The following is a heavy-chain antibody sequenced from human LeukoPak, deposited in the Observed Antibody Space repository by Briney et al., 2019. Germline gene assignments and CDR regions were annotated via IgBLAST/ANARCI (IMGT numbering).Heavy chain of an antibody. CDR1: GYTFTSYD. Sequence: ASVKVSCKASGYTFTSYDINWVRQATGQGLEWMGWMNPNSGNTGYAQKFQGRVTMTRNTSISTAYMELSGLRSEDTAVYYCARRRITIFGVVYYGMDVWGQGTTVTVSS. CDR3: ARRRITIFGVVYYGMDV. CDR2: MNPNSGNT. V-gene: IGHV1-8*01. D-gene: IGHD3-3*01. J-gene: IGHJ6*02.